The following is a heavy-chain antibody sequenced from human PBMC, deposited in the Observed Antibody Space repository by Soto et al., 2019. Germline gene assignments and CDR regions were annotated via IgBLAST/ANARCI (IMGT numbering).Heavy chain of an antibody. V-gene: IGHV3-30-3*01. D-gene: IGHD5-18*01. CDR3: ARDFRGYSYGLLDY. J-gene: IGHJ4*02. CDR2: ISYDGSNK. CDR1: GFTFSSYA. Sequence: GGSLRLYCAASGFTFSSYAMHWVRQAPGKGLEWVAVISYDGSNKYYADSVKGRFTISRDNSKNTLYLQMNSLRAEGTAVYYCARDFRGYSYGLLDYWGQGT.